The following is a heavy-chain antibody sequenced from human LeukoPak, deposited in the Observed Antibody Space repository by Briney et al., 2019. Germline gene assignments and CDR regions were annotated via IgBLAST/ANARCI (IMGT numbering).Heavy chain of an antibody. Sequence: GASVKVSCKASGYTFTDYYIHWVRQAPGHGLEWMGWINPNSGGTNYAQRLRGRVTMTRDTSISTAYMELSRLTSDDTAVYYCARDFRDYFFYYWGQGTLVTVAS. V-gene: IGHV1-2*02. CDR2: INPNSGGT. J-gene: IGHJ4*02. CDR1: GYTFTDYY. CDR3: ARDFRDYFFYY.